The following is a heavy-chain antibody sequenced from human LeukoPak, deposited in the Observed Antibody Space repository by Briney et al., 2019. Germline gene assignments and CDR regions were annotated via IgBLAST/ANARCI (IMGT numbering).Heavy chain of an antibody. CDR1: LFTLSRYG. J-gene: IGHJ3*01. D-gene: IGHD3-10*01. V-gene: IGHV3-30*02. Sequence: GGSLRLSCAASLFTLSRYGIHWVRQAPRKGLEWGAFIWYDGSKKYYAESVKCRFTISRDNSKNTLYLQMNSLRAEDTAVNYCAKDGVWFGEFHDAFDVWGKGTMVTVSS. CDR2: IWYDGSKK. CDR3: AKDGVWFGEFHDAFDV.